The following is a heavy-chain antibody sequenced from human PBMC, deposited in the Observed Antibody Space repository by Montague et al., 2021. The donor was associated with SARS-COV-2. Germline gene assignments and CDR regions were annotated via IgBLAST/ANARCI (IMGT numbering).Heavy chain of an antibody. J-gene: IGHJ4*02. D-gene: IGHD3-22*01. CDR3: ARVRDSSGHDY. CDR1: GGSISSYY. Sequence: SETLSLTCTVSGGSISSYYWSWIRQPPGKGLEWIGYIFYSGSAYYSPSLESRSTISIDTSKNQFSLRLTSVTAADTAVYYCARVRDSSGHDYWGQGTLVTVSS. CDR2: IFYSGSA. V-gene: IGHV4-59*08.